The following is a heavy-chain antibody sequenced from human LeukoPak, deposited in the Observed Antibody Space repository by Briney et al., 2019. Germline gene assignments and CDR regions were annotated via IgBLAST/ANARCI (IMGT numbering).Heavy chain of an antibody. V-gene: IGHV4-34*01. J-gene: IGHJ4*02. CDR1: GGSFSGYY. CDR2: INHSGST. D-gene: IGHD3-10*01. Sequence: SETLSLTCAVYGGSFSGYYWSWIRQPPGEGLEWIGEINHSGSTNYNPSLKSRVTISVDTSKNQFSLKLSSVTAADTAVYYCASRAPRLYYYGSGRSFDYWGQGTLVTVSS. CDR3: ASRAPRLYYYGSGRSFDY.